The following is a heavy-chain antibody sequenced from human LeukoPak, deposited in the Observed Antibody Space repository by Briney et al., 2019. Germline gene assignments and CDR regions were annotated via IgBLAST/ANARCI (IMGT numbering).Heavy chain of an antibody. CDR3: ATTKGPYYDFWSGYYTS. J-gene: IGHJ4*02. CDR2: IYYSGST. V-gene: IGHV4-59*08. D-gene: IGHD3-3*01. Sequence: SETLSLTCTVSGGSISSYYWSWIRQPPGKGLEWIGYIYYSGSTNYNPSLKSRVTISVDTSKNQFSLKLSSATAADTAVYYCATTKGPYYDFWSGYYTSWGQGTLVTVSS. CDR1: GGSISSYY.